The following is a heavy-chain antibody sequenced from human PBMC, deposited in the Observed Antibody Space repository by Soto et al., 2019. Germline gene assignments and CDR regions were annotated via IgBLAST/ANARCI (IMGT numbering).Heavy chain of an antibody. J-gene: IGHJ5*02. Sequence: QVQLVQSGAEVRKPGASVRLSCKATGYSFTRHDINWLRQAAAQGLEWMGWMNANRGNAGYAQKFQGRVTMARNTSITTAYIEVTSLKSEDTAVYFCARGAYTDYSHWFDPWGQGTLVTVSS. CDR3: ARGAYTDYSHWFDP. CDR1: GYSFTRHD. D-gene: IGHD4-4*01. V-gene: IGHV1-8*01. CDR2: MNANRGNA.